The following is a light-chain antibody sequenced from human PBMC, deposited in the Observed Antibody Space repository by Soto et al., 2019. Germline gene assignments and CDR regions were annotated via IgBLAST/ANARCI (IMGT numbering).Light chain of an antibody. CDR2: KAS. V-gene: IGKV1-5*03. J-gene: IGKJ1*01. Sequence: DTQMTQSPSTLSASVGDRVTITCRASQSVNTWLAWYQQKPGKAPKLLIYKASILQSGVPSRFSGSGSGTEFTLTISSLQPDDFATYYCQQYNSYWTFGQGTKVEIK. CDR1: QSVNTW. CDR3: QQYNSYWT.